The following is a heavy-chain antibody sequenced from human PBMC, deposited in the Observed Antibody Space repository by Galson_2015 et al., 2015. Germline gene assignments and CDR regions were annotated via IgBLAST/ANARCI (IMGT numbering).Heavy chain of an antibody. D-gene: IGHD5-12*01. CDR1: GFTFTDYY. CDR3: ARDSRFGGHVDY. J-gene: IGHJ4*02. Sequence: SLRLSCAASGFTFTDYYMSWIRQRPGKGLEWISYITNTGTIMYYAVSVKGRFTISRDNANNSLSLHMNNLRADDTAIYYCARDSRFGGHVDYWGQGVLVTVSS. V-gene: IGHV3-11*01. CDR2: ITNTGTIM.